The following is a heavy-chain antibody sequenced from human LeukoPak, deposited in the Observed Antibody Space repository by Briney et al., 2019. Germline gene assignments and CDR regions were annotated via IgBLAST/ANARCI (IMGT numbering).Heavy chain of an antibody. V-gene: IGHV3-74*01. CDR1: GFTFSSYA. J-gene: IGHJ3*01. CDR3: VRAQWGAFDF. Sequence: PGGSLILSCAASGFTFSSYAMSWVRQAPGRGLEWVSRVNNDGSSTNYADSVKGRFTISRDNAKNTLYLQMNSLKDGDTAVYYCVRAQWGAFDFWGQGTMVTVSS. CDR2: VNNDGSST. D-gene: IGHD1-26*01.